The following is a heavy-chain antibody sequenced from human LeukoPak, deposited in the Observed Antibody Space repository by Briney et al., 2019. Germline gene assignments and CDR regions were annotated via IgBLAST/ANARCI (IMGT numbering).Heavy chain of an antibody. J-gene: IGHJ5*02. Sequence: GASVKVSFKASGYSFTIYYLHWLRQAPGQGLEWMGWINPDTGGTFYAQKFKGRVTMPRDTSITTAYMELSGLRSDDTAIYYCARGKLAAPGRTGYNWFDPWGQGTLVTVSS. CDR1: GYSFTIYY. CDR3: ARGKLAAPGRTGYNWFDP. CDR2: INPDTGGT. D-gene: IGHD6-13*01. V-gene: IGHV1-2*02.